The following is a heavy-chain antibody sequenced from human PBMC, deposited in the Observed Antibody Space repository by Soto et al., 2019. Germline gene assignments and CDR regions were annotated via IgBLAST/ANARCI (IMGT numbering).Heavy chain of an antibody. CDR1: GFTFSNAW. Sequence: GGSLRLSCAASGFTFSNAWMNWVRQAPGKGLEWVGRIKSKTDGGTTDYAAPVKGRFTISRDDSKNTLYLQMNSLKTEDTAVYYCTTDLYSSSSGFAYWGQGTLVTVSS. D-gene: IGHD6-6*01. CDR2: IKSKTDGGTT. J-gene: IGHJ4*02. V-gene: IGHV3-15*07. CDR3: TTDLYSSSSGFAY.